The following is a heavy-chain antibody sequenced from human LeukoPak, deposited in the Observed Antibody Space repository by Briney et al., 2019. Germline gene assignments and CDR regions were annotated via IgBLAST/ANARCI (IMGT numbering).Heavy chain of an antibody. Sequence: GGSLRLSCAASGFTFSSYWMSWVRQAPGKGLEWVANIKQDGSEKYYVDSVKGRFTISRDNAKNSLYLQMNSLRAEDTAVYYCARAPRWFGELRDAFDIWGQGTMVTVSS. CDR3: ARAPRWFGELRDAFDI. J-gene: IGHJ3*02. CDR2: IKQDGSEK. CDR1: GFTFSSYW. V-gene: IGHV3-7*01. D-gene: IGHD3-10*01.